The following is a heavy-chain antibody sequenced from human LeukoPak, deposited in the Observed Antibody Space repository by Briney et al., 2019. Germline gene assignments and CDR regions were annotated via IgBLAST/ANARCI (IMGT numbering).Heavy chain of an antibody. J-gene: IGHJ4*02. D-gene: IGHD6-13*01. Sequence: SETLSPTCTFSGGSISNYYWSWIRQPPGKGLEWIGHIFDTGSTTYNPSPKSRVTISVDTSKNQFSLKLTSVTAADTAVYYCARHETYSSWTSSFDYWGQGTLVTVSS. CDR2: IFDTGST. V-gene: IGHV4-59*08. CDR1: GGSISNYY. CDR3: ARHETYSSWTSSFDY.